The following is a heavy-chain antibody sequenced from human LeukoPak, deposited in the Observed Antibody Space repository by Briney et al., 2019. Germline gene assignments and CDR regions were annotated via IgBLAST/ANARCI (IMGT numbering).Heavy chain of an antibody. CDR3: ATEIRYYYGSGSYYMSRFFDP. J-gene: IGHJ5*02. Sequence: ASVKVSCKLSGYTLTELSINTVRQAPGHGLGWLGGFDPEDGETIYAQKFQGRVTMTEATSTDTAYMDLSSLRSEDTAVYYCATEIRYYYGSGSYYMSRFFDPWGQGTLVTVSS. D-gene: IGHD3-10*01. V-gene: IGHV1-24*01. CDR1: GYTLTELS. CDR2: FDPEDGET.